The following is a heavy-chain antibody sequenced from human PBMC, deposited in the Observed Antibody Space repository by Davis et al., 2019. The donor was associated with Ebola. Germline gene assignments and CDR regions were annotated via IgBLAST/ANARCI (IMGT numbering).Heavy chain of an antibody. CDR2: INHSGST. CDR1: GGSFSGYY. CDR3: AREGGVRWSPFDY. V-gene: IGHV4-34*01. Sequence: MPSETLSLTCAVYGGSFSGYYWSWIRQPPGKGLEWIGEINHSGSTNYNPSLKSRVTISVDTSKNQFSLKLSSVTAADTAVYYCAREGGVRWSPFDYWGQGTLVTVSS. D-gene: IGHD4-23*01. J-gene: IGHJ4*02.